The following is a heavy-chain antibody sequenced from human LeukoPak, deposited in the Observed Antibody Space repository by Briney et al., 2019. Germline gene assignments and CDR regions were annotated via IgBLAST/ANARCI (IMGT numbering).Heavy chain of an antibody. CDR3: AKDQLLPVDYYDSSGYYPPTF. J-gene: IGHJ4*02. CDR1: GFTFSSYA. D-gene: IGHD3-22*01. V-gene: IGHV3-23*01. Sequence: GGSLRLSCAASGFTFSSYAMSWVRQAPGKGLEWVSAISGSGGSTYYADSVKGRFTISRDNSKNTLYLRMNSLRAEDTAVYYCAKDQLLPVDYYDSSGYYPPTFWGQGTLVTVSS. CDR2: ISGSGGST.